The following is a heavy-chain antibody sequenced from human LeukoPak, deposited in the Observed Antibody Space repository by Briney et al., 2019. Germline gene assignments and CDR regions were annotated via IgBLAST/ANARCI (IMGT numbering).Heavy chain of an antibody. D-gene: IGHD3-16*01. J-gene: IGHJ5*02. CDR1: GASINTYY. CDR2: IYYSGGT. V-gene: IGHV4-59*01. Sequence: SETLSLTCTVSGASINTYYWSCIRQPPGKGRECIGYIYYSGGTNYNPVLKSRVTITVDTSKNQFSLRLSSVTAADTAVYYCARTLAFGGVHAPWGQGTLVTVSS. CDR3: ARTLAFGGVHAP.